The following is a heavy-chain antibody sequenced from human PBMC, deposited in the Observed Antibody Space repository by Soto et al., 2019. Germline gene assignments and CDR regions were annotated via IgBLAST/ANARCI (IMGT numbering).Heavy chain of an antibody. J-gene: IGHJ4*02. D-gene: IGHD3-22*01. CDR3: ARVEYDSSGYYPFDY. V-gene: IGHV1-69*13. CDR1: GGTFSSYA. Sequence: XVKGSCKASGGTFSSYAISWVRHAPGQGLEWMGGIIPIFGTANYAQKFQGRVTITADESTSTAYMELSSLRSEDTAVYYCARVEYDSSGYYPFDYWGQGTLVTVSS. CDR2: IIPIFGTA.